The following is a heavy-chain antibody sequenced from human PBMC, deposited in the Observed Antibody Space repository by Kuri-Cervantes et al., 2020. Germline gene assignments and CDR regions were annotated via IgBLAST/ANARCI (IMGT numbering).Heavy chain of an antibody. Sequence: SVKVSCKASGGTFSSYAISWVRQAPGQGLEWMGGIIPIFGTANYAQKFQGRVTITADESTSTAYMELSSLRSEDTAVYYCARFGYSGYDLDYWGQGTLVTVSS. D-gene: IGHD5-12*01. CDR3: ARFGYSGYDLDY. J-gene: IGHJ4*02. CDR1: GGTFSSYA. CDR2: IIPIFGTA. V-gene: IGHV1-69*13.